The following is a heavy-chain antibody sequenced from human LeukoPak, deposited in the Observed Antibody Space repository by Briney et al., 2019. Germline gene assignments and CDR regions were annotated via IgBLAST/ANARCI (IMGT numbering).Heavy chain of an antibody. CDR1: GYTFTSYA. Sequence: ASVKVSCKASGYTFTSYAMHWVRQAPGQRLEWMGWINAGNGNTKYSQKFQGRVTITRDTSASTAYMELSSLRSEDTAVYYCARASLFYDFWSGYHPGPIDYWGQGTLVTVSS. CDR2: INAGNGNT. CDR3: ARASLFYDFWSGYHPGPIDY. J-gene: IGHJ4*02. V-gene: IGHV1-3*01. D-gene: IGHD3-3*01.